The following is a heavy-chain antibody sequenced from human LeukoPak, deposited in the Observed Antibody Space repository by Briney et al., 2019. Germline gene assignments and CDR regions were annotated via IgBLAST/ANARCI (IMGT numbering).Heavy chain of an antibody. CDR3: ARPSSTNCY. J-gene: IGHJ4*02. CDR1: GFTFSSYW. CDR2: IKQDGSDQ. D-gene: IGHD2-2*01. V-gene: IGHV3-7*01. Sequence: PGGSLRLSCAASGFTFSSYWMTWVRQAPGKGLEWVANIKQDGSDQYYVDSVKGRFTISRDNAKNSLFLQMNSLRAEDTAVYYCARPSSTNCYWGQGTLVTVSS.